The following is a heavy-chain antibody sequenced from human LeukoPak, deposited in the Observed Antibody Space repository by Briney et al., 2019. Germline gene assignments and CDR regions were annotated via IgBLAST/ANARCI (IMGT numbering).Heavy chain of an antibody. CDR3: ASQDYDFWSGQHDY. V-gene: IGHV4-39*01. CDR2: IYYSGST. D-gene: IGHD3-3*01. CDR1: GGSISSSSYY. Sequence: SETLSLTCTVSGGSISSSSYYWGWIRQPPGKGLEWIGSIYYSGSTYYNPSLKRRVTISVDTSKNQFSLKLSSVTAADTAVYYCASQDYDFWSGQHDYWGQGTLVTVSS. J-gene: IGHJ4*02.